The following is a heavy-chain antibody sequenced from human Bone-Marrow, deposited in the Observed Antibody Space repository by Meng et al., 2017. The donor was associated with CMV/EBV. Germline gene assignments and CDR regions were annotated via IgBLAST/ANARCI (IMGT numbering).Heavy chain of an antibody. D-gene: IGHD6-13*01. Sequence: GGSLKISCAAPGFTFSSYAMSWVRQAPGKGLEWVSAISGSGGSTYYADSVKGRFTISRDNSKTTLDLQMNSLRAENTAVYYSAKDSRQAWYIGNWFDPWGEGTLVTVSS. CDR3: AKDSRQAWYIGNWFDP. CDR1: GFTFSSYA. J-gene: IGHJ5*02. V-gene: IGHV3-23*01. CDR2: ISGSGGST.